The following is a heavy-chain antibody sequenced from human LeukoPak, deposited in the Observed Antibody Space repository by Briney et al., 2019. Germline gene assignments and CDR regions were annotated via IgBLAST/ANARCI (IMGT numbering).Heavy chain of an antibody. CDR3: ARSTVATNFDY. CDR2: ISGSGGST. CDR1: GFTFSSYA. D-gene: IGHD5-12*01. J-gene: IGHJ4*02. V-gene: IGHV3-23*01. Sequence: PGGSLRLSCAASGFTFSSYAMSWVRQAPGKGLEWVSAISGSGGSTYYADSVKGRFTISGDNSKNTLYLQMNSLRAEDTAAYYCARSTVATNFDYWGQGTLVTVSS.